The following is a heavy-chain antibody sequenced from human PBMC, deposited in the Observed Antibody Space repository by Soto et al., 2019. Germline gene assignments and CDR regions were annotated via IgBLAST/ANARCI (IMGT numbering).Heavy chain of an antibody. J-gene: IGHJ6*02. CDR2: MSGRGDST. CDR3: SKEGDGAAAGPTKFYGMDV. Sequence: EVQLLESGGGLVQPGGSLRLSCAASGFAFSSYAMSWVRQAPGKGLEWVAVMSGRGDSTYYADSGRARFTISRDNSKNTLYLQMNSLRADDTTVYYCSKEGDGAAAGPTKFYGMDVWGQGTTVTVSS. CDR1: GFAFSSYA. V-gene: IGHV3-23*01. D-gene: IGHD6-13*01.